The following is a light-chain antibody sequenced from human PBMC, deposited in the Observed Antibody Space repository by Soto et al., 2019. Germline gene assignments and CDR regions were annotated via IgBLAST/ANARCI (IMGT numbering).Light chain of an antibody. CDR2: GVF. CDR3: QHYDGSPRT. CDR1: QSVNSNY. J-gene: IGKJ2*01. V-gene: IGKV3-20*01. Sequence: ETVLTQSPGTVSLSPGERATLSCRTSQSVNSNYLAWYQQKPGQAPRLLIYGVFNRSTGNPDSFSGSGSWKDFTLTISGLEPEDSAVYYCQHYDGSPRTFGQWTKLEIK.